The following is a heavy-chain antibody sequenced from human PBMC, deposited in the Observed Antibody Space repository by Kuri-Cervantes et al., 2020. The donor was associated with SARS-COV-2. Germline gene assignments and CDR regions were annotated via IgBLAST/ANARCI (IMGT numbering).Heavy chain of an antibody. Sequence: GESLKISCAASGFTFSSYWMSWVRQAPGKGLEWVSYISSSGGTIYYADSVKGRFTISRDNAKNSLYLQMNSPRAEDTAVYYCARYLTDPGYCSSTSCYTEGAFDYWGQGTLVTVSS. CDR1: GFTFSSYW. D-gene: IGHD2-2*02. CDR3: ARYLTDPGYCSSTSCYTEGAFDY. J-gene: IGHJ4*02. CDR2: ISSSGGTI. V-gene: IGHV3-48*04.